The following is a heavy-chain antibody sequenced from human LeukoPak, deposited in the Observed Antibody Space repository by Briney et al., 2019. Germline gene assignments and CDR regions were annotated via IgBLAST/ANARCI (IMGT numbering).Heavy chain of an antibody. D-gene: IGHD5-18*01. CDR3: ARAGWIQLWLPDY. V-gene: IGHV3-11*04. J-gene: IGHJ4*02. Sequence: GGSLRLSCAASGFTFSDYYMSWIRQAPGKGLEWVSYISSSGSTIYYADSVKGRFTISRDNAKNSLYLQTNSLRAEDTAVYYCARAGWIQLWLPDYWGQGTLVTVSS. CDR1: GFTFSDYY. CDR2: ISSSGSTI.